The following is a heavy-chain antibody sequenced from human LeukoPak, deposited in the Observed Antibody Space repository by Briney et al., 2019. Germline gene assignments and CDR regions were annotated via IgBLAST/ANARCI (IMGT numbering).Heavy chain of an antibody. CDR1: GFTFSSYA. D-gene: IGHD3-22*01. V-gene: IGHV3-23*01. Sequence: GGSLRLSCAASGFTFSSYAMSWVRQAPGKGLEWVSAISGSGGTTYYADSVKGRFTISRDNSKNTLYLQMSSLSAEDTAVYYCAKDSLGGSIVVVITTDFDYWGQGTLVTVSS. CDR2: ISGSGGTT. CDR3: AKDSLGGSIVVVITTDFDY. J-gene: IGHJ4*02.